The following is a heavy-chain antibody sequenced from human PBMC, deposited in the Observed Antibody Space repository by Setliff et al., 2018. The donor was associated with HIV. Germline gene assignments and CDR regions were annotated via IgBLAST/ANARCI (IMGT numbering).Heavy chain of an antibody. D-gene: IGHD3-3*01. V-gene: IGHV2-5*01. Sequence: SGPTLVNPTETLTLTCTFSGVSLTTVAVGVGWLRQPPGKAPEWLAVIYSNDVIRYSPSLKTRLTITQDTSKRQVVLTVTNMDPLDTAVYFCAHIGPFWTGFYLPFDHLCQGILVTVSS. J-gene: IGHJ4*01. CDR3: AHIGPFWTGFYLPFDH. CDR1: GVSLTTVAVG. CDR2: IYSNDVI.